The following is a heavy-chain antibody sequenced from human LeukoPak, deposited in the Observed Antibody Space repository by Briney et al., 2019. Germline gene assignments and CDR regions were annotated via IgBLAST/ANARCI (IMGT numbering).Heavy chain of an antibody. V-gene: IGHV3-43D*04. D-gene: IGHD3-10*01. CDR1: GFRFDDYA. CDR2: ISWDGSNT. J-gene: IGHJ4*02. Sequence: PGGFLRLSCAASGFRFDDYAMYWVRHAPGKGLEWVSLISWDGSNTYYSDSVKGRFTIYRDNNKNSLYLQMNSLRSEDTGLYYCARELTRAGDPIRGIDFWGQGTLVTVSS. CDR3: ARELTRAGDPIRGIDF.